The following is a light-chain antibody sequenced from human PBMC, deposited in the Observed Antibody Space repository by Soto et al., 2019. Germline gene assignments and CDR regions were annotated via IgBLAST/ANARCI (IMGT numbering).Light chain of an antibody. J-gene: IGKJ1*01. CDR1: QSASSSY. V-gene: IGKV3-20*01. Sequence: MVLTQSPGTLSLSPGERATLSCGASQSASSSYLAWYQQKPGHAPRLLIYGASSRATGIPDRFSGSGSGTDFTLTVSRLEPEDFAVYYCQQYGSSPWTFGQGTKVDI. CDR3: QQYGSSPWT. CDR2: GAS.